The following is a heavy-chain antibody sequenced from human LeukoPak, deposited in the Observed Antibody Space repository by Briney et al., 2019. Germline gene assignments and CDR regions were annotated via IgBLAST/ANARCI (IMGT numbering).Heavy chain of an antibody. CDR3: ARDRADGSGVKSH. D-gene: IGHD3-10*01. J-gene: IGHJ4*02. CDR1: GFTVSSNY. V-gene: IGHV3-53*01. Sequence: PGGSLRLSCAASGFTVSSNYMTWVRQAPGKGLEWVSLIYSAGGTYYTDSVKGRFTISRHSSKNSLYLQMNSLRAEDTAVYYCARDRADGSGVKSHWGQGTLVTVSS. CDR2: IYSAGGT.